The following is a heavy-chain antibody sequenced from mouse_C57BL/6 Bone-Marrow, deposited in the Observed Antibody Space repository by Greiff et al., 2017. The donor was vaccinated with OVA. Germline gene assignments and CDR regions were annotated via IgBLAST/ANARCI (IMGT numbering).Heavy chain of an antibody. CDR3: ARRILPFDY. V-gene: IGHV5-6*02. J-gene: IGHJ2*01. CDR2: ISSDGSYT. CDR1: GFTFSSYG. Sequence: EVKLVESGGDLVKPGGSLKLSCAASGFTFSSYGMSWVRQTPDKRLEWVATISSDGSYTYYPDSVKGRFTISRDNAKNTLYLQMSSLKSEDTAMYYCARRILPFDYWGQGTTLTVSS.